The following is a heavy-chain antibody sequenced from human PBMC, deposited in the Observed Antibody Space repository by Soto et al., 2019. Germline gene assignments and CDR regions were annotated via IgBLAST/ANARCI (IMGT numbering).Heavy chain of an antibody. Sequence: SVKVSCKASGGTFSSYAISWVRQAPGQGLEWMGGIIPIFGTANYAQKFQGRVTITADESTSTAYMELSSLRSEDTAVYYCASYLYGWGSNADFDYWGQGTLVTVSS. J-gene: IGHJ4*02. D-gene: IGHD3-10*01. CDR3: ASYLYGWGSNADFDY. CDR2: IIPIFGTA. V-gene: IGHV1-69*13. CDR1: GGTFSSYA.